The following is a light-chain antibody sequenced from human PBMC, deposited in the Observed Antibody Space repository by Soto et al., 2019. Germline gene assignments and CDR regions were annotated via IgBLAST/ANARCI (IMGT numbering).Light chain of an antibody. CDR2: GAS. V-gene: IGKV3-20*01. CDR1: QSVDRNY. J-gene: IGKJ1*01. Sequence: EIVLTQSPGTLSLSPGESATLSCRASQSVDRNYLAWFQQKPGQAPRLLIYGASSRATGTPPRFSGSGSGTEFVLTISGLEPEDFAVYYCHQFASTPRTFGQGTKVESK. CDR3: HQFASTPRT.